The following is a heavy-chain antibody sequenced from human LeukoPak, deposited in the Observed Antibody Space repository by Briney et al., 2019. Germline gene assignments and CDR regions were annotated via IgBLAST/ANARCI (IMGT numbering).Heavy chain of an antibody. D-gene: IGHD6-13*01. CDR3: ARDWDSSSWYWFDP. Sequence: GGSLRLSRAASGFTSSSYSMIWVRQAPGKGLEWGSSISSSSSYIYYADSVKGRFTISRDNAKNSLYLQMNSLRAEDTAVYYCARDWDSSSWYWFDPWGQGTLVTVSS. CDR2: ISSSSSYI. J-gene: IGHJ5*02. V-gene: IGHV3-21*01. CDR1: GFTSSSYS.